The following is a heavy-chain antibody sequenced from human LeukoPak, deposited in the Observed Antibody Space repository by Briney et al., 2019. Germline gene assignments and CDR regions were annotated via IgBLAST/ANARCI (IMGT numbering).Heavy chain of an antibody. CDR1: GFTLSHYW. J-gene: IGHJ4*02. Sequence: PGGSLRLSCAVSGFTLSHYWMTWVRQAPGKGLEWVANIKQDGSEKYYVDSVKGRFTISRDNAKNSLYLQMNSLRAEDTAVYYCARSVGLYFDYWGQGTLVTVSS. D-gene: IGHD1-26*01. CDR2: IKQDGSEK. V-gene: IGHV3-7*03. CDR3: ARSVGLYFDY.